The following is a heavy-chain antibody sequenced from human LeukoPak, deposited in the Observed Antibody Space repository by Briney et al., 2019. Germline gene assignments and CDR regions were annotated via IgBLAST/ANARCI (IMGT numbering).Heavy chain of an antibody. J-gene: IGHJ5*02. CDR2: IYHSGST. D-gene: IGHD2-15*01. V-gene: IGHV4-38-2*02. CDR1: GYSISSGYY. Sequence: SETLSLTCTVSGYSISSGYYWGWIRQPPGKGLEWIGSIYHSGSTYYNPSLKSRVTISVDTSKNQFSLKLSSVTAADTAVYYCARQPNIVVVDNWFDPWGQGTLVAVSS. CDR3: ARQPNIVVVDNWFDP.